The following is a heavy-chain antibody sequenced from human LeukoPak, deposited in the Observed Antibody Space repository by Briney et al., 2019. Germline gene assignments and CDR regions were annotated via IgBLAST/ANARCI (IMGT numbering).Heavy chain of an antibody. D-gene: IGHD3-3*01. CDR2: IWNDGSNT. CDR1: GFTFSTYA. Sequence: TGGSLRLSCAASGFTFSTYAMHWVRQAPGKGLEWVAIIWNDGSNTNYADSVRGRFTISRDTSRSTLYLEMNSLRAEDTALYYCARPLWPGPGIFLIDQWGQGALVTVTS. V-gene: IGHV3-33*01. CDR3: ARPLWPGPGIFLIDQ. J-gene: IGHJ4*02.